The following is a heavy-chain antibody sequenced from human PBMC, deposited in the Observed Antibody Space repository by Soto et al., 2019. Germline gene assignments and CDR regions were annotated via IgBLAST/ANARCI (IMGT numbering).Heavy chain of an antibody. Sequence: EVQLVESGGGLVQPGGSLRLSCAVSGFTFSTYSMNWVRQAPGKGLEWVSFISTSGSSIYYADSVKGRFTISRDNAKNSLYLQMNSLRDEDTALYYCARGASRGNSLLDSWGQGTLVTVSS. D-gene: IGHD1-26*01. J-gene: IGHJ4*02. CDR2: ISTSGSSI. V-gene: IGHV3-48*02. CDR1: GFTFSTYS. CDR3: ARGASRGNSLLDS.